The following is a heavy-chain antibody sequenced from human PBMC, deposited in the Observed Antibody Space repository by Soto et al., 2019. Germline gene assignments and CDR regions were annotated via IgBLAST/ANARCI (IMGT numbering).Heavy chain of an antibody. D-gene: IGHD2-15*01. V-gene: IGHV3-30-3*01. Sequence: GSLRLFGAASGFTFSSYAMHWVRQAPGKGLEWVAVISYDGSNKYYADSVKGRFTISRDNSKNTLYLQMNSLRAEDTAVYYCARDRTYCSGGSCYSAYDYWGQGTLVTVSS. J-gene: IGHJ4*02. CDR1: GFTFSSYA. CDR2: ISYDGSNK. CDR3: ARDRTYCSGGSCYSAYDY.